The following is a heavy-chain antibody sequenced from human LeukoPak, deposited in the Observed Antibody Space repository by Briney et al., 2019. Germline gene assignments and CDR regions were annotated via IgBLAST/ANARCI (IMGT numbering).Heavy chain of an antibody. CDR1: GFTISSYW. Sequence: GESLKISCAASGFTISSYWMSLVRQAPGKGLEWVANIKQDGSEKYYVDSVKGRFTISRDNAKNSLYLQMNSLRAEDTAVYYCARDFCDHWGQGTLVTVSS. J-gene: IGHJ5*02. CDR3: ARDFCDH. CDR2: IKQDGSEK. V-gene: IGHV3-7*01. D-gene: IGHD3-3*01.